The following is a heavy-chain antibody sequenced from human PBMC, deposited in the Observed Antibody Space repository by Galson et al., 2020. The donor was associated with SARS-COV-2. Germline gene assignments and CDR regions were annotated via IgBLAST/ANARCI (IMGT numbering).Heavy chain of an antibody. CDR1: GFTFNIKT. CDR3: ARAVWTSGSGTYYNDY. D-gene: IGHD3-10*01. J-gene: IGHJ4*02. CDR2: ISSDSSSM. Sequence: GESLKISCAASGFTFNIKTMDWARQAPGKGPEWVSSISSDSSSMYYADSVKGRFTISRDNAKNSLYLQRNSLIDADTAVYYCARAVWTSGSGTYYNDYWGQGTLVTVSS. V-gene: IGHV3-21*06.